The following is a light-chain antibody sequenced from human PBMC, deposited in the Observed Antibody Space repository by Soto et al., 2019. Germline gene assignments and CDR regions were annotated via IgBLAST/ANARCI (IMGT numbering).Light chain of an antibody. CDR2: DAS. V-gene: IGKV1-5*01. CDR1: QGISSW. Sequence: DLQMTQSPSTLSASVGDRVTITCRASQGISSWLAWYQQKPGKAPKLLIYDASSLESGVPSRFSGSGSGTEFTLTISSLQPDDFATYYCQQYNSYSYTFGQGTKLEIK. J-gene: IGKJ2*01. CDR3: QQYNSYSYT.